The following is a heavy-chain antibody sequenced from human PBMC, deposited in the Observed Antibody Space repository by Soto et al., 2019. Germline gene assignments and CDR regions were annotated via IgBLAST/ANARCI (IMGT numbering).Heavy chain of an antibody. D-gene: IGHD1-26*01. Sequence: QVQLVQSGAEVKKPGSSVKVSCKASGGTFSSYAISWVRQAPGQGREWMGGTLPIFGTANYAQKFQGRVTISADESTSTAYMELSSLRSEDTAVYYCARDGRVGVTTYSDFDYWGQGTQVTVGS. J-gene: IGHJ4*02. V-gene: IGHV1-69*01. CDR1: GGTFSSYA. CDR3: ARDGRVGVTTYSDFDY. CDR2: TLPIFGTA.